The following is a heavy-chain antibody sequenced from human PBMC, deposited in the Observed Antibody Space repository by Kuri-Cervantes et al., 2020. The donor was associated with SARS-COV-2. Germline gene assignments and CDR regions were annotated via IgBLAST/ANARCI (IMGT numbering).Heavy chain of an antibody. J-gene: IGHJ6*03. CDR2: ISSSSTI. D-gene: IGHD3-16*02. CDR1: GFTFSDYY. Sequence: GESLKISCAASGFTFSDYYMNWVRQAPGKGLEWVSSISSSSTIYYADSVKGRFTISRDNAKNSLYLQMNSLRAEDTAVYYCARAKMITFGGVIVIRSYYYYMDVWGKGTTVTVSS. V-gene: IGHV3-69-1*01. CDR3: ARAKMITFGGVIVIRSYYYYMDV.